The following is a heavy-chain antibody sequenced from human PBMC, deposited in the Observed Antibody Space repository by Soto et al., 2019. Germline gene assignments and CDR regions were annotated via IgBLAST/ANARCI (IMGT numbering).Heavy chain of an antibody. D-gene: IGHD3-3*01. V-gene: IGHV3-23*01. J-gene: IGHJ3*02. CDR3: AKERVLRFLEWLLYDAFAI. CDR1: GFTFSSYA. CDR2: ISGSGGST. Sequence: PGGSLRLSCAASGFTFSSYAMSWVRQAPGKGLEWVSAISGSGGSTYYADSVKGRFTISRDNSKNTLYLQMNSLRAEDTAVYYCAKERVLRFLEWLLYDAFAIWGQGTMVTVSS.